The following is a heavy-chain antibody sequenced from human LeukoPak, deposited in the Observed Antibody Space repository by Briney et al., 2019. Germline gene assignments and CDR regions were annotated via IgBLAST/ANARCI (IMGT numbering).Heavy chain of an antibody. D-gene: IGHD3-22*01. V-gene: IGHV1-2*02. CDR1: GYIFTVYY. CDR3: ARRLSDYYYSSGYYH. J-gene: IGHJ4*02. Sequence: GASVKVSCKASGYIFTVYYMHWVRQAPGQGLEWMGWINPNSDDTNYAQKFQGRVTMTRDTSISTAYMEVSRLTSDDTAVYYCARRLSDYYYSSGYYHWGQGTLVTVSS. CDR2: INPNSDDT.